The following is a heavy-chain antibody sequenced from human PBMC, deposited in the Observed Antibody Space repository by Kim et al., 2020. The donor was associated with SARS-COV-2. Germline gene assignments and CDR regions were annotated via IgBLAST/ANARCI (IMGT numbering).Heavy chain of an antibody. D-gene: IGHD1-26*01. V-gene: IGHV3-66*01. J-gene: IGHJ4*02. CDR3: ARSVGATYYFDY. Sequence: YYADSVKGRFTISRDNSKNTLYLQMNSLRDEDTAVYYCARSVGATYYFDYWGQGTLVTVSS.